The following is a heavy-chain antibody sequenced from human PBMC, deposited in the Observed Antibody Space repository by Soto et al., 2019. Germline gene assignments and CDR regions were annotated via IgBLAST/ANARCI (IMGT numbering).Heavy chain of an antibody. CDR1: GGSIRSGGYH. CDR2: IYYTGKT. D-gene: IGHD3-10*01. J-gene: IGHJ5*01. CDR3: ARATSLWFGESHNWFDS. V-gene: IGHV4-31*03. Sequence: SETLSLTCTVSGGSIRSGGYHWSWIRQYPGKGLEWIGNIYYTGKTYYNPSLKSRITISVDTSMRQFSLKLSSVTAADTAVYYCARATSLWFGESHNWFDSWGQGTLVTVSS.